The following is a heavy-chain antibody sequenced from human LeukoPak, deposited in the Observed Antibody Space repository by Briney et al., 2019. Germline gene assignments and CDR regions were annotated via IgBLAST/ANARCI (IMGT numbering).Heavy chain of an antibody. CDR2: IRYDGSNK. V-gene: IGHV3-30*02. Sequence: GGSLRLSCAASGFTFSSYGMHWVRQAPGKGLEWVAFIRYDGSNKYYTDSVKGRFTISRDNSKNTLHLQMNSLRAEDTAVYYCAKDQYSSSYYFDYWGQGTLVTVSS. CDR1: GFTFSSYG. CDR3: AKDQYSSSYYFDY. J-gene: IGHJ4*02. D-gene: IGHD6-6*01.